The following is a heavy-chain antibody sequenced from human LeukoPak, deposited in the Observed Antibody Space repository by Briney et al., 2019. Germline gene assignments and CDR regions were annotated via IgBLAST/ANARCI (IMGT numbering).Heavy chain of an antibody. V-gene: IGHV4-34*01. Sequence: SETLSLTCTVSGGSISSYYWSWIRQPPGKGLEWIGEINHSGSTNYNPSLKSRVTISVDTSKNQFSLKLSSVTAADTAVYYCARGTSHPYYYYYYMDVWGKGTTVTVSS. D-gene: IGHD2-2*01. CDR1: GGSISSYY. CDR2: INHSGST. J-gene: IGHJ6*03. CDR3: ARGTSHPYYYYYYMDV.